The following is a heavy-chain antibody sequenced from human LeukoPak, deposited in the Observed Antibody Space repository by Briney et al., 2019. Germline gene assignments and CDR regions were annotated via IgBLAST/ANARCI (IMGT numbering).Heavy chain of an antibody. CDR3: SRTTGDSAIIAAH. V-gene: IGHV4-39*01. CDR1: GGSISGRCCY. D-gene: IGHD3-16*01. CDR2: TSYSGST. Sequence: PSETLSLTCTVSGGSISGRCCYWGWIRQTPGKDLEWIGSTSYSGSTHYNPSFKSRVTVSVDTSKNQFFLNLSSVTAADTAVYYCSRTTGDSAIIAAHWGQGTLVTVSS. J-gene: IGHJ4*02.